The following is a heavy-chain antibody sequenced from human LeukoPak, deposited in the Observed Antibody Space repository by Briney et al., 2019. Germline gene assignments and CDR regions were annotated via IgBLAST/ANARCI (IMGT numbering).Heavy chain of an antibody. CDR2: IDHRGDT. D-gene: IGHD3-9*01. CDR3: ARLSKGRYFDYIFDY. V-gene: IGHV4-34*01. J-gene: IGHJ4*02. CDR1: GGSFSRYY. Sequence: PSETLSLTCAVYGGSFSRYYWSWIRQSPGKGLEWIAEIDHRGDTNYNPSLNSRVTMSVDTSQNQISLKMTSVTAADTAVYYCARLSKGRYFDYIFDYWGQGTLVTVSS.